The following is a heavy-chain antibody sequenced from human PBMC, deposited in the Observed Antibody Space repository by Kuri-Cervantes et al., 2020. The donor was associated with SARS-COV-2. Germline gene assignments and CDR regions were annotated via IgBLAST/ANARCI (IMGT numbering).Heavy chain of an antibody. CDR2: MNPNSGNT. D-gene: IGHD7-27*01. CDR1: GDSFSSYS. Sequence: ASVKVSCKASGDSFSSYSFNWVRQATGQGLEWMGWMNPNSGNTGHAQKFQGRVIMTKNTSISTAYMELTSLRSEDTAVYYCARGLLWGFLLRDWGQGTLVTVSS. J-gene: IGHJ4*02. CDR3: ARGLLWGFLLRD. V-gene: IGHV1-8*02.